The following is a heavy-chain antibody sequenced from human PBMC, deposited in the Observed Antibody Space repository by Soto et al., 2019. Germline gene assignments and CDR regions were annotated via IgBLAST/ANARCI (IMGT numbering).Heavy chain of an antibody. Sequence: GASVKVSCKASGYTFTTYYMLWVRQAPGQGLEWMGWINPNSGGTNYAQKFQGWVTMTRDTSISTAYMELSRLRSDDTAVYYCARGGVAGTEAPYYYYGMDVWGQGTTVTVSS. CDR3: ARGGVAGTEAPYYYYGMDV. CDR1: GYTFTTYY. D-gene: IGHD6-19*01. V-gene: IGHV1-2*04. J-gene: IGHJ6*02. CDR2: INPNSGGT.